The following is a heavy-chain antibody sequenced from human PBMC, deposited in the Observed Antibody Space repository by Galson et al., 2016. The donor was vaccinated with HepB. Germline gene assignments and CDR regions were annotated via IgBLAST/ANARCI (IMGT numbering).Heavy chain of an antibody. CDR2: ISWNSGVM. CDR1: GFTLDDYA. D-gene: IGHD3-10*01. J-gene: IGHJ4*02. V-gene: IGHV3-9*01. CDR3: ARDIGYGSGSYLDY. Sequence: SLRLSCAASGFTLDDYAIHWVRQAPGKGLEWVSGISWNSGVMGYEDSVKGRFTISRDNAKNSLYLQMNSLRAEDTALYYCARDIGYGSGSYLDYWGQGTLVTVSS.